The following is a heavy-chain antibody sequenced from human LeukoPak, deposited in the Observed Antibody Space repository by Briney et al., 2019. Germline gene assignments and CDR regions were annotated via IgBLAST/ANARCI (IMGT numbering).Heavy chain of an antibody. CDR1: GFTFSSYW. Sequence: GGSLRLSCAASGFTFSSYWMSWVRQAPGKGLEWAANIKQDGSEKYYVDSVKGRFTISRDNAKNSLYLQMNSLRAEDTAVYYCARGGSGWYFDYWGQGTLVTVSS. CDR3: ARGGSGWYFDY. V-gene: IGHV3-7*01. D-gene: IGHD6-19*01. CDR2: IKQDGSEK. J-gene: IGHJ4*02.